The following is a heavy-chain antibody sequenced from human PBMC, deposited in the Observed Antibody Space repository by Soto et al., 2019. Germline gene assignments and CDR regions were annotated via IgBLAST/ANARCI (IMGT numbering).Heavy chain of an antibody. Sequence: QVQLVQSGAEVKKPGASVKVSCKASGYTFTSYYMHWVRQAPGQGLEWMGIINPSGGSTSYAQKYQVRVTVTTDTSTSTVHVGLSSLRAEDTAVYYCARSPGTGVYWGQGTLVTVSS. CDR3: ARSPGTGVY. J-gene: IGHJ4*02. D-gene: IGHD7-27*01. CDR2: INPSGGST. V-gene: IGHV1-46*01. CDR1: GYTFTSYY.